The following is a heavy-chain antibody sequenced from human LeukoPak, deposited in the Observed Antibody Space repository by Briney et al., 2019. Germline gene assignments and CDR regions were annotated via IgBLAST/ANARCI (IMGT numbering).Heavy chain of an antibody. CDR2: MYSSGTT. J-gene: IGHJ3*02. V-gene: IGHV4-4*07. CDR1: GDSIGSYY. D-gene: IGHD3-9*01. CDR3: ARDPYYDILTGYLIRGAFDT. Sequence: PSETLSLTCTVSGDSIGSYYWSWIRQSAGKRLEWIGRMYSSGTTDYNPSLQSPVTMSIETSKNQVSLKLNSVTAADTAVYYCARDPYYDILTGYLIRGAFDTWGLGTLVTVSS.